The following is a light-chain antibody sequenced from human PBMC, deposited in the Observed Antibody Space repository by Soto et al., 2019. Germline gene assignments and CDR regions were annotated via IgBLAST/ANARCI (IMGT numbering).Light chain of an antibody. CDR1: SSNIRNNY. Sequence: QSVLTQPPSVSAAPRQKVTISCSGSSSNIRNNYVSWYQQLPGTAPKLLIYDNNKRPSGIPDRFSGSKSGTSATLGITGLQTGEEADYYCGTWDSSMSAYVFGTGTKVIVL. CDR3: GTWDSSMSAYV. CDR2: DNN. V-gene: IGLV1-51*01. J-gene: IGLJ1*01.